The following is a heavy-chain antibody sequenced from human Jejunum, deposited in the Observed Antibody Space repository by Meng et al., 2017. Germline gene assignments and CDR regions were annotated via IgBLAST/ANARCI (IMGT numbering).Heavy chain of an antibody. CDR3: ARDSETYPTYFDY. CDR1: GGSVRIGFYY. J-gene: IGHJ4*02. Sequence: QGAGQDAVPGLWRPWETLSLTCTVSGGSVRIGFYYWSWIRQPPGKGLEWIGYISDSGTTNYNPSLKSRVTMSVDTSKNHFSLKLTSVTAADTAVYFCARDSETYPTYFDYWGQGTLVTVSS. V-gene: IGHV4-61*03. CDR2: ISDSGTT. D-gene: IGHD5-24*01.